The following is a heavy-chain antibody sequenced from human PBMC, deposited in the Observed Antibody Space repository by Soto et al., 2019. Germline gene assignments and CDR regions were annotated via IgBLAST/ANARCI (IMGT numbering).Heavy chain of an antibody. V-gene: IGHV3-66*01. J-gene: IGHJ4*02. CDR3: AREQASYYDSSCYFDY. Sequence: EVQLVESGGGLVKPGGSLRLSCAASGFTFSSYSMNWVRRAPGKGLEWVSVIYSGGSTYYADSVKGRFTISRDNSKNTLYLQMNSLRAEDTAVYYCAREQASYYDSSCYFDYWGQGTLVTVSS. CDR1: GFTFSSYS. D-gene: IGHD3-22*01. CDR2: IYSGGST.